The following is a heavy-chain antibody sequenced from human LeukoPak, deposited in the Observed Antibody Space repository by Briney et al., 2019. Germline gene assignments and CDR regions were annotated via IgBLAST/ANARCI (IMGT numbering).Heavy chain of an antibody. CDR3: ARILLGRGLIVRGSGYYYGMDV. J-gene: IGHJ6*02. D-gene: IGHD2/OR15-2a*01. Sequence: SVKVSCKSSGGTFSSYAISRVRQATGQGLEWMSGIIPIFCTASYAQKFQSSVTITADESTSTAYMELSSLRSEDTAVYYCARILLGRGLIVRGSGYYYGMDVWGQGTTVTVSS. CDR1: GGTFSSYA. CDR2: IIPIFCTA. V-gene: IGHV1-69*01.